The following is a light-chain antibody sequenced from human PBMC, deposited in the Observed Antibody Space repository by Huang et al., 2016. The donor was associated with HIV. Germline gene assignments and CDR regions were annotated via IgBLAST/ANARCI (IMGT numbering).Light chain of an antibody. Sequence: EIVMTQSPATLSVSPGERATLSCRASQSVSNNLAWYQQIPGQAPRLLIYGASTRATGIPARFSGSGSRTEFTLTISSLRSEDFAVYYCQQYNNWPLTFGQGTKVEIK. J-gene: IGKJ1*01. CDR1: QSVSNN. CDR2: GAS. V-gene: IGKV3-15*01. CDR3: QQYNNWPLT.